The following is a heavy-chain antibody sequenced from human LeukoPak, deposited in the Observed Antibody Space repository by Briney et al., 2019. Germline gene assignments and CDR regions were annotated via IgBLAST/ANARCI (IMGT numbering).Heavy chain of an antibody. J-gene: IGHJ6*02. Sequence: SETLSLTCAVSGGSISSSNWWSWVRHPPGKGLEWIGQIYHSGSTNYNPSLKSRVTISVDKSKNQFSLKLSSVTAADTAVYYCARDGGLGHCSSTSCPGDGMDVWGQGTTVTVSS. V-gene: IGHV4-4*02. CDR2: IYHSGST. CDR1: GGSISSSNW. CDR3: ARDGGLGHCSSTSCPGDGMDV. D-gene: IGHD2-2*03.